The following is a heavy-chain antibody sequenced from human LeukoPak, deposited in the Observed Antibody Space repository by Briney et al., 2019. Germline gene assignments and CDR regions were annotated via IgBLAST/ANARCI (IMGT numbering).Heavy chain of an antibody. CDR1: GYSFTSYW. Sequence: GESLKISCKGSGYSFTSYWIGWVRLMPGKGLEWMGIIYPGDSDTRYSPSFQGQVTISADKSISTDYLQWSSLKASDTAIYYCARHVRYCTDGVCYPSYFDYWGQGTLVTAS. J-gene: IGHJ4*02. V-gene: IGHV5-51*01. CDR2: IYPGDSDT. CDR3: ARHVRYCTDGVCYPSYFDY. D-gene: IGHD2-8*01.